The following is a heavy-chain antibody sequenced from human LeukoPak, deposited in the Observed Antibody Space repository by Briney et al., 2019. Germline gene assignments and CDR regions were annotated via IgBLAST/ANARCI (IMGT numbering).Heavy chain of an antibody. D-gene: IGHD2-15*01. V-gene: IGHV4-61*02. CDR3: ARDTGYCSGGSCYRYFDY. CDR1: GGSISSGSYY. Sequence: ASETLSLTCTVSGGSISSGSYYWNWLRQPPGKGLELIGRIYTSGSTNYNPSLKSRVAISVDTSKNQFSLKLSSVTAADTAVYYCARDTGYCSGGSCYRYFDYWGQGTLVTVSS. CDR2: IYTSGST. J-gene: IGHJ4*02.